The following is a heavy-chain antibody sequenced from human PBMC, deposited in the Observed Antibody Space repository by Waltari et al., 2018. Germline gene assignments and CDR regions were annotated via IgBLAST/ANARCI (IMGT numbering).Heavy chain of an antibody. Sequence: EVQLVESGGCLLQPGRSRRLSFLTLGFRFRNSAMAWLRQPPGKGLEWVGVIRTKTDNATAEYAASLKGRFILSRDDSRSIAYLQMDSLKAEDTAVYYCMVSAVVGSSGVDYWGQGTLVTVSS. V-gene: IGHV3-49*03. D-gene: IGHD6-19*01. CDR3: MVSAVVGSSGVDY. CDR1: GFRFRNSA. CDR2: IRTKTDNATA. J-gene: IGHJ4*02.